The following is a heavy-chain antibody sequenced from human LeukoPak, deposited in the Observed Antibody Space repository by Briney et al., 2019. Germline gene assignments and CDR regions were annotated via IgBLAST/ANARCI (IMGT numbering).Heavy chain of an antibody. D-gene: IGHD4/OR15-4a*01. V-gene: IGHV4-4*08. Sequence: SETLSLTCTVSGGSISGYYWSWVRQSPEKGLESIGFIYSTGSTSYNPSLKSRVTISIDTSQNQFSLILRSVTATDTAMYYCARDGVVTMELDYWGQGTLVTVSS. CDR1: GGSISGYY. J-gene: IGHJ4*02. CDR2: IYSTGST. CDR3: ARDGVVTMELDY.